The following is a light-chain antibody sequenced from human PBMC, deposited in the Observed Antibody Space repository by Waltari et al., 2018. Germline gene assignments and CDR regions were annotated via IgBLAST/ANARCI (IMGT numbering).Light chain of an antibody. J-gene: IGKJ1*01. CDR1: QSVSRS. CDR2: GAS. V-gene: IGKV3-20*01. Sequence: IVLTQSPGTLSLSPGERATLSCRASQSVSRSLAWCQQKPGQAPKLLIYGASTRATGIPDRFTGSGSGTDFSLTISSLEPEDFAIYFCQHYVRLPATFGQGTKVEIK. CDR3: QHYVRLPAT.